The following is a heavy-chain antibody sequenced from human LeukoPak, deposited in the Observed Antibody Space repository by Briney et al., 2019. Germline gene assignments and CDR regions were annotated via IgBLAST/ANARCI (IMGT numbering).Heavy chain of an antibody. CDR3: ARVYPLGGWFDP. CDR2: INHSGST. CDR1: GGSFSGYY. V-gene: IGHV4-34*01. J-gene: IGHJ5*02. Sequence: PSETLSLTCAVYGGSFSGYYWSWIRQPPGKGLEWIGEINHSGSTNYNPSLKSRVTISVDTSKNQFSLKLSSVTAADTAVYYCARVYPLGGWFDPWGQGTLVTVSS. D-gene: IGHD3-16*01.